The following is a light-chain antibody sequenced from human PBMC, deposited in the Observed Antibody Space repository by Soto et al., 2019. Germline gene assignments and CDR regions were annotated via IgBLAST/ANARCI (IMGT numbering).Light chain of an antibody. Sequence: QSVLTQPPSASGSPGQSVTISYTRTSSDIGYYNYVSWYQQHPGKAPKLMISEVSKRPSGVPDRFSGSKSGNTASLTVSGLQADDEADYYCSSYAGTNNPNYVFGTGTKVTVL. J-gene: IGLJ1*01. V-gene: IGLV2-8*01. CDR2: EVS. CDR1: SSDIGYYNY. CDR3: SSYAGTNNPNYV.